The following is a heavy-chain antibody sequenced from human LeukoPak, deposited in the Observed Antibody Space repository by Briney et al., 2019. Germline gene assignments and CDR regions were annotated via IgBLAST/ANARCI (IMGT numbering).Heavy chain of an antibody. CDR2: IKQDESEK. CDR3: ARDVSLAAAKDAYYYYYGMDV. Sequence: GGSLRLSCAASGFTFSSYWMSWVRQAPGKGLEWVANIKQDESEKYYVDSVKGRFTISRDNAKNSLYLQMNSLRAEDTAVYYCARDVSLAAAKDAYYYYYGMDVWGQGTTVTVSS. V-gene: IGHV3-7*01. D-gene: IGHD6-13*01. CDR1: GFTFSSYW. J-gene: IGHJ6*02.